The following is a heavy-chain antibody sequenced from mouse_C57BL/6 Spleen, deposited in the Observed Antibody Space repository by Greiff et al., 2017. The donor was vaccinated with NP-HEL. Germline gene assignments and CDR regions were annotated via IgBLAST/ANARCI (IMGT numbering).Heavy chain of an antibody. CDR2: IYPSDSET. J-gene: IGHJ3*01. CDR1: GYTFTSYW. V-gene: IGHV1-61*01. D-gene: IGHD2-1*01. Sequence: VQLQQPGAELVRPGSSVKLSCKASGYTFTSYWMDWVKQRPGQGLEWIGNIYPSDSETHYNQKFKDKATLTVDKSSSTAYMQLSSLTSEDSAVYYCARTAIYYGNTWFAYWGQGTLVTVSA. CDR3: ARTAIYYGNTWFAY.